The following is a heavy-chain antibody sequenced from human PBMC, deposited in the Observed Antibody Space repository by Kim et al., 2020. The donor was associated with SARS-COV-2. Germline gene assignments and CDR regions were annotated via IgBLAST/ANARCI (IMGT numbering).Heavy chain of an antibody. V-gene: IGHV1-46*01. D-gene: IGHD2-15*01. CDR1: GYTFTSYY. Sequence: ASVKVSCKASGYTFTSYYMHWVRQAPGQGLEWMGIINPSGGSTSYAQKSQGRVTMTRDTSTSTVYMELSSLRSEDTAVYYCAREDRIRYCSGGSCYYYYGMDVWGQGTTVTVSS. J-gene: IGHJ6*02. CDR3: AREDRIRYCSGGSCYYYYGMDV. CDR2: INPSGGST.